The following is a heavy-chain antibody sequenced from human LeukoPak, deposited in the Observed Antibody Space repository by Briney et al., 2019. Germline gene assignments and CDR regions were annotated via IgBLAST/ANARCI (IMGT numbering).Heavy chain of an antibody. J-gene: IGHJ1*01. CDR2: INPNSGGT. CDR3: ARPRQSRDGYRN. CDR1: GYTVTGYY. V-gene: IGHV1-2*02. D-gene: IGHD5-24*01. Sequence: ASVKVSCKASGYTVTGYYMHWVRQAPGQGLEWMGWINPNSGGTNYAQKFQGRVTMTRDTSISTAYMELSRLRSDDTAVYYCARPRQSRDGYRNWGQGTLVTVSS.